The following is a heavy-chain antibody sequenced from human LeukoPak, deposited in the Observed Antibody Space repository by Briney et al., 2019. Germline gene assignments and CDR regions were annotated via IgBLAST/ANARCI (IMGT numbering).Heavy chain of an antibody. CDR3: VRTPPNWGFDY. CDR2: MSPNSGDP. J-gene: IGHJ4*02. V-gene: IGHV1-8*01. Sequence: ASVSVSCTASGYTFTTHDINWVRQATGQGLEWLEWMSPNSGDPGYAQQFQGRVPMTSDSSISTAYLELSSLSSEDPAIYYCVRTPPNWGFDYWGPGNPVTVSS. CDR1: GYTFTTHD. D-gene: IGHD7-27*01.